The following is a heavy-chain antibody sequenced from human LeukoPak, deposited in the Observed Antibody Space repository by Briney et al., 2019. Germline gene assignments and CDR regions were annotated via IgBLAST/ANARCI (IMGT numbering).Heavy chain of an antibody. Sequence: PGGSLRLSCAASGFTFSDYYMSWIRQAPGKGLGWVSYISSSGSTIYYADSVKGRFTISRDNAKNSLYLQMNSLRAEDTAVYYCARASGRVVAYYFDYWGQGTLVTVSS. V-gene: IGHV3-11*04. J-gene: IGHJ4*02. CDR2: ISSSGSTI. CDR1: GFTFSDYY. D-gene: IGHD2-15*01. CDR3: ARASGRVVAYYFDY.